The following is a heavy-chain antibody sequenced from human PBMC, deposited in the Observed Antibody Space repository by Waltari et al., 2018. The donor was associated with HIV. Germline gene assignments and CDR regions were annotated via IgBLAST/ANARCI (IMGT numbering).Heavy chain of an antibody. CDR3: SKDDSSGYPPSIGLDY. CDR1: GFTFSSYG. V-gene: IGHV3-30*02. J-gene: IGHJ4*02. D-gene: IGHD3-22*01. CDR2: IRDDGSNK. Sequence: QVQLVESGGGVVQPGGSLRLSCAASGFTFSSYGMHWVRQAPGKGLEWVAFIRDDGSNKYYADSVKGRFTIARDNSKNTLYLEMNSLRAEDTAVYYCSKDDSSGYPPSIGLDYWGQGTLVTVSS.